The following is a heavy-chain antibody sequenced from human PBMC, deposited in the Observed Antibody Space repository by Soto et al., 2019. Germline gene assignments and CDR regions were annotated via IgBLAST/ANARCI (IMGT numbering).Heavy chain of an antibody. V-gene: IGHV3-53*04. CDR2: IYSGGTY. Sequence: EVQLVESGGGLVQPGRSLRLSCVASGFTVSATKYMNWLRQAPDKGLEWVSVIYSGGTYYYADSVKGRFTISRHDSKNTLYLQMDSLRPEDTEVYFCATANDLAAFHMWGQGTVVTVSS. CDR3: ATANDLAAFHM. CDR1: GFTVSATKY. J-gene: IGHJ3*02.